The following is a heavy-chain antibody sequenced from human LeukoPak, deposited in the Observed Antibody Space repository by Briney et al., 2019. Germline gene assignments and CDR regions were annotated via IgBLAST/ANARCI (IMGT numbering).Heavy chain of an antibody. V-gene: IGHV3-7*01. CDR3: AGGVWPRSNY. D-gene: IGHD6-13*01. Sequence: GGSLRLSCVASDFIFSSYWMTWVRQAPGKGLEWVANIKQDGGETYYVGSVKGRFTISRDNAQNSLYLQMNSLRAEDTAIYYCAGGVWPRSNYWGQGTLVTVSS. CDR2: IKQDGGET. J-gene: IGHJ4*02. CDR1: DFIFSSYW.